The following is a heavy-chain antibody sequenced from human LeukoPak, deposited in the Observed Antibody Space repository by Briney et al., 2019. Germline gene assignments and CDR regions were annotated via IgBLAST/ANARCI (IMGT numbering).Heavy chain of an antibody. CDR3: ARDGMDTAMVSIDY. CDR1: GFTFSSYA. CDR2: ISYDGSNK. J-gene: IGHJ4*02. D-gene: IGHD5-18*01. Sequence: RRSLRLSCAASGFTFSSYAMHWVRQAPGKGLEWMAVISYDGSNKYYADSVKGRFNISRDNSKNTLYLQMNSLRAEDTAVYYCARDGMDTAMVSIDYWGQGTLVTVSS. V-gene: IGHV3-30*04.